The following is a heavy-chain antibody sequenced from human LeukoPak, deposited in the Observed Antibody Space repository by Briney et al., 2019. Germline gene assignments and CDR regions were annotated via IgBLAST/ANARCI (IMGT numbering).Heavy chain of an antibody. Sequence: GGSLRLSCTASGFALSGYWMHWVRQAPGKGLVRVSRSSADGSSAVYADSVKGRFTISRDNARNTLYLQMNSLRPEDTATYFCTRVVVGATGLFDSWGQGTLVTVSS. CDR1: GFALSGYW. CDR2: SSADGSSA. CDR3: TRVVVGATGLFDS. V-gene: IGHV3-74*01. D-gene: IGHD2-15*01. J-gene: IGHJ4*02.